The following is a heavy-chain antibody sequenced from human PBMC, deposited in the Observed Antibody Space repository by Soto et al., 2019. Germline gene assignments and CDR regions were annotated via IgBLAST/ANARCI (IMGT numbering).Heavy chain of an antibody. D-gene: IGHD1-26*01. J-gene: IGHJ4*01. CDR1: EFTFSSYS. CDR3: PREDIMGPSSLDC. Sequence: GGSLRLSCGVSEFTFSSYSMNWVRQAPGKGLEWLSYICSRSQTIFYADSVKGRFTISRDNAKNSLYLQMNSLRDEDTAVYFCPREDIMGPSSLDCWGKGTRV. V-gene: IGHV3-48*02. CDR2: ICSRSQTI.